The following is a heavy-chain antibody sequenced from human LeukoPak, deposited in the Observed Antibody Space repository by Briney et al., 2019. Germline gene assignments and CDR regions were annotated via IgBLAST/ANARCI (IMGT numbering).Heavy chain of an antibody. CDR2: ISSDGGNV. V-gene: IGHV3-30*18. J-gene: IGHJ4*02. D-gene: IGHD6-13*01. Sequence: GGSLRLSCAASAFTFRSFGMQWVRQAPGKGLEWVAFISSDGGNVYYADSVNGRLSISRDNFKATLYLQMNSLRPEDTAVYYCAKGQQGHMWLDNWGQGTLVIVSS. CDR1: AFTFRSFG. CDR3: AKGQQGHMWLDN.